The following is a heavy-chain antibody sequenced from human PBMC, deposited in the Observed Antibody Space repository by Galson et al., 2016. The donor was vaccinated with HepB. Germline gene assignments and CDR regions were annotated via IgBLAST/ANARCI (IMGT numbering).Heavy chain of an antibody. J-gene: IGHJ4*02. CDR1: GFIFSDYA. V-gene: IGHV3-30*07. CDR3: TKDPQLYVTRGVWDN. Sequence: SLRLSCAASGFIFSDYAMHWVRQAPGKGLEWVAVISYDGSEEFYADSLKGRFTISRDNSRDTLYLQMNILRPEDTAVYYCTKDPQLYVTRGVWDNWGQGALVTVSS. D-gene: IGHD3-10*01. CDR2: ISYDGSEE.